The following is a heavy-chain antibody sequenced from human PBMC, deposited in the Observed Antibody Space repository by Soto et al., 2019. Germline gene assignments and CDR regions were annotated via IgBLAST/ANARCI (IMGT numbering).Heavy chain of an antibody. V-gene: IGHV3-64*01. CDR3: ARDPSISYDILTGYYNPAVYMDV. D-gene: IGHD3-9*01. J-gene: IGHJ6*03. CDR2: ISSNGGST. CDR1: GFTFSSYA. Sequence: GGSLRLSCAASGFTFSSYAMHWVRQAPGKGLEYVSAISSNGGSTYYANSVKGRFTISRDNSRNTLYLQMGSLRAEDMAVYYCARDPSISYDILTGYYNPAVYMDVWGKGTTVTVSS.